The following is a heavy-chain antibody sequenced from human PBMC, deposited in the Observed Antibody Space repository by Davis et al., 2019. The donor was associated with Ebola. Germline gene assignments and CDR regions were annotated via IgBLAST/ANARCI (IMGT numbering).Heavy chain of an antibody. V-gene: IGHV3-30*03. CDR2: ISYDGSNK. CDR1: GFTFSSYG. D-gene: IGHD6-13*01. J-gene: IGHJ4*02. CDR3: ARGPGKVAAGKTFFDY. Sequence: GGSLRLSCAASGFTFSSYGMHWVRQAPGKGLEWVAVISYDGSNKYYADSVKGRFTISRDNAKNSLYLQMNSLRDEDTAVYYCARGPGKVAAGKTFFDYWGQGTLVTVSS.